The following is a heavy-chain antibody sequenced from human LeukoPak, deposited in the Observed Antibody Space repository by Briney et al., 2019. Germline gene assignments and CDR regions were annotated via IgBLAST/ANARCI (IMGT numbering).Heavy chain of an antibody. CDR3: ARAYSSGWYGNYFDS. CDR2: VNPNSGNT. D-gene: IGHD6-19*01. V-gene: IGHV1-8*01. J-gene: IGHJ4*02. CDR1: GYTFRSYD. Sequence: GASVNVSCKAAGYTFRSYDVNLVRQAIGQGLEWMGWVNPNSGNTGYAQNFQDRVTMTRNTSISTAYMELSSLRSEDTAVYYCARAYSSGWYGNYFDSWGLGTLVTVSS.